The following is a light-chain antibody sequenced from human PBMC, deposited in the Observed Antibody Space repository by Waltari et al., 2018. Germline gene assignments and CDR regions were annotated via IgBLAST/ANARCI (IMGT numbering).Light chain of an antibody. J-gene: IGKJ4*01. CDR1: QSVRTN. CDR2: GAS. CDR3: QQYYVWPPIT. V-gene: IGKV3-15*01. Sequence: VLLTQSPASLSVYPGATVILSCRASQSVRTNLVWYQQKAGQAPRTLIYGASTRASGVPSRFSGSGSETDFTLIISSLQSEDAAVYFCQQYYVWPPITFGGGTKLEI.